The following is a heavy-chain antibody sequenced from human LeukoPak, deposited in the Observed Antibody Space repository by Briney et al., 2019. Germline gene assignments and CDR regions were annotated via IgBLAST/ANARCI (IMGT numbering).Heavy chain of an antibody. Sequence: PSETLSLTCTVSGGSISSYYWSWIRQPPGKGLEWIGYIYYSGSTNYNPSLKSRGTISVDTSKNQFSLKLSSVTAADTAVYYCATEVKGWFDPWGQGTLVTVSS. V-gene: IGHV4-59*01. CDR1: GGSISSYY. CDR2: IYYSGST. CDR3: ATEVKGWFDP. J-gene: IGHJ5*02.